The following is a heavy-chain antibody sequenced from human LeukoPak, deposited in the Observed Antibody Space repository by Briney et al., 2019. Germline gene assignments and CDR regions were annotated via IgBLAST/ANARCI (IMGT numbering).Heavy chain of an antibody. D-gene: IGHD2/OR15-2a*01. Sequence: GGSLRLSCAASGFTFSSHWMHWVRQAPGKGLVWVSRINSDGSSISYADSVKGRFTISKDNAKNTVYLQMNSLRAEDTAVYYCVSFYETYWGRGTLVTVSS. CDR3: VSFYETY. V-gene: IGHV3-74*01. CDR1: GFTFSSHW. CDR2: INSDGSSI. J-gene: IGHJ4*02.